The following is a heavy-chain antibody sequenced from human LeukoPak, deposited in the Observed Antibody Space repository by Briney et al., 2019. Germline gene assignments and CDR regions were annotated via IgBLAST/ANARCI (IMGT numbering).Heavy chain of an antibody. CDR1: GGSFSGYY. CDR3: AGTTVPAARDYYGMDV. J-gene: IGHJ6*02. Sequence: SETLSLTCAVYGGSFSGYYWSWIRQPPGKGLEWIGEINHSGSTNYNPSLKSRVTISVDTSKNQFSLKLSSVTAADTAVYYCAGTTVPAARDYYGMDVWGQGTTVTVSS. CDR2: INHSGST. V-gene: IGHV4-34*01. D-gene: IGHD2-2*01.